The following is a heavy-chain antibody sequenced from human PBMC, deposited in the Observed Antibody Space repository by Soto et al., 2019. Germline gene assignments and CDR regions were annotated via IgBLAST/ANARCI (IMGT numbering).Heavy chain of an antibody. D-gene: IGHD6-13*01. CDR2: ISGSGGST. J-gene: IGHJ6*02. CDR3: AKARVIAAAGTNYYYYGMDV. V-gene: IGHV3-23*01. CDR1: GFTFSSYA. Sequence: EVQLLESGGGLVQPGGSLRLSCAASGFTFSSYAMSWVRQAPGKGLEWVSAISGSGGSTYYADSVKGRFTISRDNSKNTLYLQMNSLRAEDTAVCYCAKARVIAAAGTNYYYYGMDVWGQGTTVTVSS.